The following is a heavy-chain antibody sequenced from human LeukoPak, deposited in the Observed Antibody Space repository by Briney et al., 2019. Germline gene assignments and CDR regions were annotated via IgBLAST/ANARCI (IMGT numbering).Heavy chain of an antibody. CDR2: MNPNSGNT. CDR1: GYTFTSYD. Sequence: ASVKVSCKASGYTFTSYDINWMRQATGQGLEWMGWMNPNSGNTGYAQKFQGRVTMTRNTSISTAYMELSSLRSDDTAVYYCARGSLNWGSSLDYWGQGTLVTVSS. V-gene: IGHV1-8*01. J-gene: IGHJ4*02. CDR3: ARGSLNWGSSLDY. D-gene: IGHD7-27*01.